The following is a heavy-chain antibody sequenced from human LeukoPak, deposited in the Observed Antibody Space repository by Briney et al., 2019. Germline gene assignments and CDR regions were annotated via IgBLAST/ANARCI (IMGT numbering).Heavy chain of an antibody. Sequence: PGGSLRLSCAASGFTFSRHWMTRVRQAPGKGLEWVANIKEDGTNKNYVDSVKGRFTISRDNAKNSLYLQMNSLRAEDTAVYYCATPLDYYDSSGYHQGGDWGQGTLVTVSS. CDR3: ATPLDYYDSSGYHQGGD. CDR1: GFTFSRHW. J-gene: IGHJ4*02. D-gene: IGHD3-22*01. V-gene: IGHV3-7*03. CDR2: IKEDGTNK.